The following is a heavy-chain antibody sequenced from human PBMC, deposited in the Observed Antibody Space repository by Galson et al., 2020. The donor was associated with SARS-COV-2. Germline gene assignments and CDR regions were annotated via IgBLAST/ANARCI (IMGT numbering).Heavy chain of an antibody. V-gene: IGHV3-30*04. CDR3: ARARTGYYGPFDY. J-gene: IGHJ4*02. CDR1: GFTFSSYA. D-gene: IGHD3-10*01. CDR2: ISYDGSNK. Sequence: SLRLSCAASGFTFSSYAMHWVRQAPGKGLEWVAVISYDGSNKYYADSVKGRFTISRDNSKNTLYLQMNSLRAEDTAVYYCARARTGYYGPFDYWGQGTLVTVSS.